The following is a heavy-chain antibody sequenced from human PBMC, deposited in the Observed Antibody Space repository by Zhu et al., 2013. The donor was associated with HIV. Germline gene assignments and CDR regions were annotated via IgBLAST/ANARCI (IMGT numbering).Heavy chain of an antibody. Sequence: QVQLVQSGAEVKNPGASVKVSCLASGYTFTAYYIHWVRQAPGQGLEWMGYVNPNSGGTNFARKFQGRVTMTRDTSISTAYMEVTSLNSDDTAVYYCVMTRGGFDFWGQGTLGHRLL. CDR3: VMTRGGFDF. V-gene: IGHV1-2*02. CDR2: VNPNSGGT. CDR1: GYTFTAYY. J-gene: IGHJ4*02. D-gene: IGHD2-15*01.